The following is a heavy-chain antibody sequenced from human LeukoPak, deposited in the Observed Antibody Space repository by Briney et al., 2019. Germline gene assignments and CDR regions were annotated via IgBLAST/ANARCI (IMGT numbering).Heavy chain of an antibody. CDR2: INPSGGST. V-gene: IGHV1-46*01. D-gene: IGHD2-8*01. Sequence: ASVKVSCKASGYTFTSYYMHWVRQAPGQGLEWMGIINPSGGSTSYAQKFQGRVTMTRDTSTSTVYMELSSLRSEDTAVYYYAREAGWPLNENCTNGVCPFDYWGQGTLVTVSS. CDR3: AREAGWPLNENCTNGVCPFDY. J-gene: IGHJ4*02. CDR1: GYTFTSYY.